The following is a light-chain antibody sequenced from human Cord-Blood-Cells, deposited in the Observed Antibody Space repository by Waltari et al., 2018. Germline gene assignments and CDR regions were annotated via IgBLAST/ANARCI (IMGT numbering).Light chain of an antibody. CDR3: SSYTSSSTLV. J-gene: IGLJ3*02. CDR1: SSDVGGYNY. Sequence: QSALTQPASVSGSPGQSFTISCTGTSSDVGGYNYVSWYQQHPGKDPKLMIYDVSNRPSGVSNRFSGSKSGNTASLTISGLQAEDEADYYCSSYTSSSTLVFGGGTKLTVL. CDR2: DVS. V-gene: IGLV2-14*01.